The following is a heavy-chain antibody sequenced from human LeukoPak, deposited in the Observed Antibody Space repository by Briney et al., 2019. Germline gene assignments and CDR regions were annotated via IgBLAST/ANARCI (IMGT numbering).Heavy chain of an antibody. D-gene: IGHD3-3*01. V-gene: IGHV1-2*02. CDR2: INPNSGGT. Sequence: GASVKVSFTASGYTFTGYYMHWVRQAPGQGLEWMGWINPNSGGTNYAQKFQGRVTMTRDTSISTAYMELSRLRSDDTAVYYCARGRVINDFWSGYYSDYECRGTGVPVSS. CDR1: GYTFTGYY. CDR3: ARGRVINDFWSGYYSDY. J-gene: IGHJ4*02.